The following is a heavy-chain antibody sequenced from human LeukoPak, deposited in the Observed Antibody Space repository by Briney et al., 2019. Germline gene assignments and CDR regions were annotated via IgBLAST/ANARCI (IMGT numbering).Heavy chain of an antibody. D-gene: IGHD6-19*01. V-gene: IGHV1-46*01. CDR1: GYTFTSYY. CDR2: IDPSGGST. Sequence: ASVKVSCKASGYTFTSYYMHWVRQAPGQGLEWMGIIDPSGGSTSYAQKFQGRVTMTRDTSISTAYMELSRLRSDDTAVYYCASEAHSSGHDYWGQGTLVTVSS. J-gene: IGHJ4*02. CDR3: ASEAHSSGHDY.